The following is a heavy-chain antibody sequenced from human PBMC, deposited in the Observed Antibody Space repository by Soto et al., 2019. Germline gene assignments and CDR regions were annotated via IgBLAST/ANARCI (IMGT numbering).Heavy chain of an antibody. J-gene: IGHJ1*01. CDR1: GDSISRGYH. Sequence: SETLSLTCAVSGDSISRGYHWAWIRQPPGKGLEWVASIYHSGTTYYNPSLTGRLTISVDTSKNEFSLKVSSVTAADSAVYYCARTDNVGYYLYLGQGILVTVSS. CDR2: IYHSGTT. D-gene: IGHD3-3*01. CDR3: ARTDNVGYYLY. V-gene: IGHV4-38-2*01.